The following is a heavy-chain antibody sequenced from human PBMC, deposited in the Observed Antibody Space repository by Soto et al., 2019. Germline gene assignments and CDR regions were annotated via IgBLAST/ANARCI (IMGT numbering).Heavy chain of an antibody. Sequence: ASVTVACKASRYTFPSHGISSVRQAPGQGLEWMGWISAYNGNTNYAQKLQGRVTMTTDTSTSTAYMELRSLRSDDTAVYYCARGSGSYYGTYWGQGTLVTVSS. D-gene: IGHD1-26*01. CDR2: ISAYNGNT. CDR1: RYTFPSHG. V-gene: IGHV1-18*01. CDR3: ARGSGSYYGTY. J-gene: IGHJ4*02.